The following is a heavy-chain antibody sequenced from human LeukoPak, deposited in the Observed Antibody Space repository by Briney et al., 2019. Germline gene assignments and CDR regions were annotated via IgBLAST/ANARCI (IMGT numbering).Heavy chain of an antibody. D-gene: IGHD6-19*01. CDR2: INEDGSEK. Sequence: GGSLRLSCAASGFTFSRYWMSWLRQAPGKGLEWVANINEDGSEKYYVDSVKGRFTISRDNAKNSLSLRMNSLSAEDTAVYYCATGYSSGWYFYFQHWGQGSLVSVSS. J-gene: IGHJ1*01. CDR3: ATGYSSGWYFYFQH. V-gene: IGHV3-7*01. CDR1: GFTFSRYW.